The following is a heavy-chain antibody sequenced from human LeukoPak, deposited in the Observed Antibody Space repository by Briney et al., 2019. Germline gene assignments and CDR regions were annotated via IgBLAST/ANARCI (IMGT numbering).Heavy chain of an antibody. D-gene: IGHD5-18*01. CDR3: ARGWRGYSYGQSPFDY. Sequence: SETLSLTCAVYGGSFSGYCWSWIRQPPGKGLEWIGEINHSGSTNYNPSLKSRVTISVDTSKNQFSLKLSSVTAADTAVYYCARGWRGYSYGQSPFDYWGQGTLVTVSS. J-gene: IGHJ4*02. V-gene: IGHV4-34*01. CDR1: GGSFSGYC. CDR2: INHSGST.